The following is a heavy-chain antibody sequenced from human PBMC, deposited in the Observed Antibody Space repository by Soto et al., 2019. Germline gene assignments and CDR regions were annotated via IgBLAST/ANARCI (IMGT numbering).Heavy chain of an antibody. Sequence: PSVPLSLTCTVAGGAISSYYWSWILQPPGKGLEWIGYICYSGSTNYNPSLKSRVTISVDTYKNQFSMKLSPVTAVDQAVYYCARKGSKWWDWFHPWGQETLVTVSP. CDR3: ARKGSKWWDWFHP. V-gene: IGHV4-59*01. CDR2: ICYSGST. CDR1: GGAISSYY. J-gene: IGHJ5*02. D-gene: IGHD2-15*01.